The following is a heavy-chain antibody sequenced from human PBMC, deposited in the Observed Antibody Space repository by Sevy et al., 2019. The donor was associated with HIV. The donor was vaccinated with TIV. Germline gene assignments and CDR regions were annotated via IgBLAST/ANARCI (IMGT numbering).Heavy chain of an antibody. CDR1: GFPFNKEW. CDR3: SSQGERY. Sequence: PGGSLRLSCSASGFPFNKEWMSWVRQAPGKGLEWVGRIKSKKDGGATDYAAPANGGFTISRDDSKNTLYLQMNSLKIEDTGFYYCSSQGERYWGRGTLVTVSS. CDR2: IKSKKDGGAT. D-gene: IGHD3-16*01. V-gene: IGHV3-15*01. J-gene: IGHJ4*02.